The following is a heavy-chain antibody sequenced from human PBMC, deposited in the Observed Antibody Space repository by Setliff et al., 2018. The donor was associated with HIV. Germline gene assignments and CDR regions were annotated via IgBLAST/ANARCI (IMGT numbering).Heavy chain of an antibody. Sequence: SVKVSCKASGFTFTTSAMQWVRQARGQRLEWIGWSVVGSGNINYAQNFQERVTITRDMSTSTAYMELSSLRSEDTAIYYCAAGYCSVGSCYPDAFDFWGQGTMVTVSS. CDR1: GFTFTTSA. CDR3: AAGYCSVGSCYPDAFDF. D-gene: IGHD2-15*01. CDR2: SVVGSGNI. J-gene: IGHJ3*01. V-gene: IGHV1-58*02.